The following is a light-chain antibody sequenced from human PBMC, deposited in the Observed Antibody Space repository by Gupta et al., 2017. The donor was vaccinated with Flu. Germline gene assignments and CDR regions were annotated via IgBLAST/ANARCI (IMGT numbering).Light chain of an antibody. J-gene: IGLJ1*01. Sequence: TSSDVGGYNYVSWYHQHPGKAPKLMIYEVGNRPSGVSNRFSGSKSGNTASLTISGLQAEDEADYYCNSYTSASTQVFGTGTKVTVL. CDR2: EVG. CDR3: NSYTSASTQV. V-gene: IGLV2-14*01. CDR1: SSDVGGYNY.